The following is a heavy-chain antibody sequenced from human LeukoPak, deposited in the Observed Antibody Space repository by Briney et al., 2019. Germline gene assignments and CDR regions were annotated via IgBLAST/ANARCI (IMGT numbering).Heavy chain of an antibody. J-gene: IGHJ3*02. V-gene: IGHV3-23*01. Sequence: PGGSLRLSCAASGFTFSSDGMSWVRQAPGKGLEWVSAISSSGGSTFYADSVKGRFTISRDNSKNTLSLQMNSLRAEDTAVYYCGKDKVVAAGDDAFDIWGQGTMVTVSS. CDR3: GKDKVVAAGDDAFDI. CDR1: GFTFSSDG. D-gene: IGHD2-2*01. CDR2: ISSSGGST.